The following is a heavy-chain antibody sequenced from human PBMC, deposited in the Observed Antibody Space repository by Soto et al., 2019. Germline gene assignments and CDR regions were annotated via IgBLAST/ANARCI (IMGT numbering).Heavy chain of an antibody. J-gene: IGHJ4*02. Sequence: VASVKVSCKASGYTFSSYGISWVRQAPGQGLQWVGWISAYNGNTNYAQKLQGRVTMTRDTSTTTAYMELRSLRSDDTAVYYCARSLGSSSWYDYWGQGTLVTSPQ. V-gene: IGHV1-18*01. CDR1: GYTFSSYG. CDR2: ISAYNGNT. D-gene: IGHD6-13*01. CDR3: ARSLGSSSWYDY.